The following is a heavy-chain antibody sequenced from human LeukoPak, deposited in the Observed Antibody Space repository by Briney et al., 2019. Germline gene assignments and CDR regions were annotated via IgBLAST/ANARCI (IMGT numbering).Heavy chain of an antibody. Sequence: SETLSLTCTVSGGSISSYYWSWIRQPPGKGLEWIGYIYYSGSTNYNPSLKSRVTISVDTSKNQFSLKLSSVTAADTAVYYCARHPYSSSWYNWFDPWGQGTLVTVSS. CDR1: GGSISSYY. CDR3: ARHPYSSSWYNWFDP. CDR2: IYYSGST. V-gene: IGHV4-59*08. D-gene: IGHD6-13*01. J-gene: IGHJ5*02.